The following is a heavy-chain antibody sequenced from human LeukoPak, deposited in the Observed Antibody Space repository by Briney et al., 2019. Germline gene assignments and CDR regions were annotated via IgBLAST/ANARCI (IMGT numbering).Heavy chain of an antibody. V-gene: IGHV4-4*07. Sequence: SETLSLTCTVSGGSISSYYWSWIRQPAGKGLEWIGRIYTSGSTNYNPSLKSRVTMSVDTSKNQFSLKLSSVAAADTAVYYCAREIAAAGTIDCWGQGTLVTVSS. CDR3: AREIAAAGTIDC. CDR1: GGSISSYY. J-gene: IGHJ4*02. CDR2: IYTSGST. D-gene: IGHD6-13*01.